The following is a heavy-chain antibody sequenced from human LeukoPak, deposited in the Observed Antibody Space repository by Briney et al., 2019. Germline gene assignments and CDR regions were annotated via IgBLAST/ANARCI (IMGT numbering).Heavy chain of an antibody. CDR2: IQYDGSKK. CDR1: GFTFSSNG. V-gene: IGHV3-30*02. CDR3: AKDIGSYYDY. J-gene: IGHJ4*02. D-gene: IGHD3-10*01. Sequence: PGGSLRLSCVASGFTFSSNGMHWVRQAPGQGLEWVTFIQYDGSKKYYADSVKGRFTISRDNSKNTLYLEMNSLRAEDTAVYYCAKDIGSYYDYWGQGILVTVSS.